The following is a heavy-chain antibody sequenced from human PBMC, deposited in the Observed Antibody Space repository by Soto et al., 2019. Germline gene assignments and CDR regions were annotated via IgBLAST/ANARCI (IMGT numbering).Heavy chain of an antibody. CDR2: LFWYDAT. Sequence: QITLTEPGHTLLKPTQTLTLTCTCSGFSVSASGVGMGRIRQPPGKALERLALLFWYDATRYTPSLTSRLTITNDPYRNQVVLPMTNMDPVDTATYYGTRITRRARCSGGNFYFFGYWGQGTPVTVSS. J-gene: IGHJ4*02. D-gene: IGHD2-15*01. CDR1: GFSVSASGVG. CDR3: TRITRRARCSGGNFYFFGY. V-gene: IGHV2-5*01.